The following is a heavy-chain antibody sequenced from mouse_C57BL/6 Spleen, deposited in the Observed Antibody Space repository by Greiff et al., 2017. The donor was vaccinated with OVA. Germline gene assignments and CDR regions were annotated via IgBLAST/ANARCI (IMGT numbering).Heavy chain of an antibody. V-gene: IGHV5-4*01. CDR3: ARDRSGAMDY. Sequence: DVQLQESGGGLVKPGGSLKLSCAASGFTFSSYAMSWVRQTPEKRLEWVATISDGGSYTYYPDNVKGRFTISRDNAKNNLYLQMSHLKSEDTAMYYCARDRSGAMDYWGQGTSVTVSS. D-gene: IGHD3-1*01. J-gene: IGHJ4*01. CDR2: ISDGGSYT. CDR1: GFTFSSYA.